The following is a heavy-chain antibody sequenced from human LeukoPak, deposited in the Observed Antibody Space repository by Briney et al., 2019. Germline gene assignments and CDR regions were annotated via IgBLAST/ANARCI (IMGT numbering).Heavy chain of an antibody. D-gene: IGHD2-2*01. CDR3: ARGAGYCSSTSCLENSWFDP. V-gene: IGHV4-30-2*01. J-gene: IGHJ5*02. Sequence: SETLSLTCAVSGGSISSGGYSWSWIRQPPGKGLEWIGYIYHSGSTYYNPSLKSRVTISVDRSKNQFSLKLSSVTAADTAVYYCARGAGYCSSTSCLENSWFDPWGQGTLVTVSS. CDR2: IYHSGST. CDR1: GGSISSGGYS.